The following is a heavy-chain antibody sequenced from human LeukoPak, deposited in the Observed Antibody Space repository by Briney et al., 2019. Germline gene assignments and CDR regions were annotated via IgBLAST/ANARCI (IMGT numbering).Heavy chain of an antibody. D-gene: IGHD1-7*01. CDR2: IVVGSGNT. CDR1: GFTFTSSA. V-gene: IGHV1-58*02. CDR3: AALGDITGTAGYFDY. Sequence: GTSMKVSCKASGFTFTSSAMQWVRQARGQRLEWIGWIVVGSGNTNYAQKFQERVTITRDMSTSTAYMELSSLRSEDTAVYYCAALGDITGTAGYFDYWGQGTLVTVSS. J-gene: IGHJ4*02.